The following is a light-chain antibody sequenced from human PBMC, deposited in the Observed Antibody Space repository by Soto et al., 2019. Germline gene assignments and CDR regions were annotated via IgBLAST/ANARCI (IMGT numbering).Light chain of an antibody. CDR1: QTISVS. CDR3: QQYDKYST. V-gene: IGKV1-5*01. J-gene: IGKJ1*01. CDR2: AAS. Sequence: IQMTQSPSTLSASVGDTVTITCRASQTISVSLAWYRQKPGKAPNLLIYAASTLQEGVPSRFSGSGSGTEFTLTVTRLQPDDFETYFCQQYDKYSTFGHGTKVDVK.